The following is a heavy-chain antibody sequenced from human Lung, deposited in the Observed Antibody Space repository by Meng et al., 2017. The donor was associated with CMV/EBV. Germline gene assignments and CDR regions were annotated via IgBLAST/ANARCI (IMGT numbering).Heavy chain of an antibody. CDR1: GGTLSSYA. Sequence: SXXVSXKASGGTLSSYAISWVRQAPGQGLEWMGGIIPILGIANYAQKFQGRVTITADKSTSKAYLELSSLRSEDTAVYYCASERADYYDSSGYYYVPYYSYYVMDVWXQGTXVT. V-gene: IGHV1-69*10. CDR2: IIPILGIA. D-gene: IGHD3-22*01. J-gene: IGHJ6*02. CDR3: ASERADYYDSSGYYYVPYYSYYVMDV.